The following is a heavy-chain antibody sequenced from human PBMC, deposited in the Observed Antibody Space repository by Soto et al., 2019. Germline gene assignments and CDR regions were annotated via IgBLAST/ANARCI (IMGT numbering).Heavy chain of an antibody. D-gene: IGHD6-13*01. V-gene: IGHV4-30-4*01. J-gene: IGHJ5*02. CDR1: GGSISSGDYY. CDR2: IYYSGST. Sequence: PSETLSLTCTVSGGSISSGDYYWSWIRQPPGKGLEWIGYIYYSGSTYYNPSLKSRVTISVDTSKNQFSLKLSSVTAADTAVYYCARVWYSSSWPNWFDPWGQGTLVTVSS. CDR3: ARVWYSSSWPNWFDP.